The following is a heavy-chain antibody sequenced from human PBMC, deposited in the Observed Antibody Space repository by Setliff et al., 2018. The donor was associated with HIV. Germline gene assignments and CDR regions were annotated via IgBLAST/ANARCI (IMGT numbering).Heavy chain of an antibody. D-gene: IGHD6-19*01. Sequence: GASVTVSCKASGYTFTGYSMHWVRQAPGQGLEWMGWINPNSGGTNYAQKIQGRVTMTRDTSISTAYMELSRLRSDDTAVYYCARDSLWSQAQWANPSYWFDPWSQGTLVTVSS. CDR2: INPNSGGT. CDR1: GYTFTGYS. J-gene: IGHJ5*02. CDR3: ARDSLWSQAQWANPSYWFDP. V-gene: IGHV1-2*02.